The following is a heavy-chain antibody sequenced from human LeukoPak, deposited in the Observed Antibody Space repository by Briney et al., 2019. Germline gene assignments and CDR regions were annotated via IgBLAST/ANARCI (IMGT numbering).Heavy chain of an antibody. V-gene: IGHV3-48*04. CDR1: GFIFSSYS. CDR3: ARGQYGMDV. Sequence: GGSLRLSCAVSGFIFSSYSMNWVRQAPGKGLEWVSHISSSSTSKYYADPVKGRFTISRDNAKNSLYLQMNSLRAEDTAVYYCARGQYGMDVWGQGTTVTVSS. CDR2: ISSSSTSK. J-gene: IGHJ6*02.